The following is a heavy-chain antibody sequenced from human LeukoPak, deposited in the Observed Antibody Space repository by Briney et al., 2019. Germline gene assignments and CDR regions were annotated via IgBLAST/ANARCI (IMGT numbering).Heavy chain of an antibody. CDR3: GSPGSGGYYGFDY. J-gene: IGHJ4*02. CDR1: GGSISSSSYH. CDR2: IYYSGST. V-gene: IGHV4-39*01. D-gene: IGHD3-10*01. Sequence: PSETLSLTCTVSGGSISSSSYHWGWIRQPPGKGLEWIGSIYYSGSTYYNPSLKSRVTISVDTSKNQFSLKLSSVTAADTAGYSGGSPGSGGYYGFDYWGQGTLVTASS.